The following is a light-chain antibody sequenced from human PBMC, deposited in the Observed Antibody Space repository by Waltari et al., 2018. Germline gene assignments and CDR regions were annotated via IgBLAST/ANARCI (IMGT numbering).Light chain of an antibody. J-gene: IGLJ1*01. Sequence: SYVLTQAPSVSVAPGQTARITCGGHNPGTKSVHWYQQKPGQAPVMVVYDDSDRPSGNPERFSGSNSGNTATLTISRVEAGDEADYYCHVWDVNSDHYIFGSGTTVTVL. V-gene: IGLV3-21*02. CDR2: DDS. CDR3: HVWDVNSDHYI. CDR1: NPGTKS.